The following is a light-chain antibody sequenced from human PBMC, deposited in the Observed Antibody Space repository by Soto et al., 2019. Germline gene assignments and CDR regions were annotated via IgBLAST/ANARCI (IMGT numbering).Light chain of an antibody. CDR2: GAS. CDR3: QQYGSTPLWT. CDR1: QSVSSSY. J-gene: IGKJ1*01. V-gene: IGKV3-20*01. Sequence: EIVLTQSPGTLSLSPGERATLSCRASQSVSSSYLAWYQQTPGQAPRLLIYGASSRATGIPDRFSVSGSGTYFTLTISRLEPEEFAVYYCQQYGSTPLWTFGQGTKVEI.